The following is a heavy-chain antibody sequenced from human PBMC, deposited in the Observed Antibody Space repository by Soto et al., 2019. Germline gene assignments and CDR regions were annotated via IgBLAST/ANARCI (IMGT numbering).Heavy chain of an antibody. V-gene: IGHV5-51*01. CDR3: ARRMYYYDSSGYSYYYGMDV. J-gene: IGHJ6*02. CDR1: GYSFTSYW. Sequence: GESLKISCKGSGYSFTSYWIGWVRQMPGKGLEWMGIIYPGDSDTRYSPSFQGQVTISADKSISTAYLQWSSLKASDTAMYYCARRMYYYDSSGYSYYYGMDVWGQGTTVTV. CDR2: IYPGDSDT. D-gene: IGHD3-22*01.